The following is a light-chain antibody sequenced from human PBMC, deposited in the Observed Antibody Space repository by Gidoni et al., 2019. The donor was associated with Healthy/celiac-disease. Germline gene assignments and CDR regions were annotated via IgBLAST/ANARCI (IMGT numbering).Light chain of an antibody. CDR3: QSADSSGTYV. J-gene: IGLJ1*01. CDR1: ALPKQY. V-gene: IGLV3-25*03. Sequence: SYELTQPPSVSVSPGQTARITCSGDALPKQYAYWYQQKSGQAPVLVIYKDRERPSGIPERFSGSSSGTTVTLTIGGVQAEDEADYYCQSADSSGTYVFGTGTNVTVL. CDR2: KDR.